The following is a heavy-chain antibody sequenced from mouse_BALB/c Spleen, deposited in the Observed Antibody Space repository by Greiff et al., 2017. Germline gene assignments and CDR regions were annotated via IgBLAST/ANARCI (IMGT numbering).Heavy chain of an antibody. V-gene: IGHV5-4*02. CDR2: ISDGGSYT. J-gene: IGHJ3*01. CDR3: ARDEDSPFAY. CDR1: GFTFSDYY. Sequence: DVQLVASGGGLVKPGGSLKLSCAASGFTFSDYYMYWVRQTPEKRLEWVATISDGGSYTYYPDSVKGRFTISRDNAKNNLYLQMSSLKSEDTAMYYCARDEDSPFAYWGQGTLVTVSA.